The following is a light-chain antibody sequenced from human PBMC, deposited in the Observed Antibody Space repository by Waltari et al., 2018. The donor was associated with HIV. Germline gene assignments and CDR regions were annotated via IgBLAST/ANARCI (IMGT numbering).Light chain of an antibody. CDR3: QSYDSTLSGSV. CDR2: GNS. J-gene: IGLJ2*01. V-gene: IGLV1-40*01. Sequence: HSVLTQTPSVSGAPGQRVTISCTGSRSNIGAGYDVHWYQQLPGTAPKLLIHGNSYRPSGVPDRFSGSQSGTSASLVITGLQADDEGDYYCQSYDSTLSGSVFGGGTKLTVL. CDR1: RSNIGAGYD.